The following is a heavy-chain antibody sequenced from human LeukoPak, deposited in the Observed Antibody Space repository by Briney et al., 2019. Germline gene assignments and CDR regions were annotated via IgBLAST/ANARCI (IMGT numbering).Heavy chain of an antibody. J-gene: IGHJ4*02. V-gene: IGHV3-23*01. D-gene: IGHD6-19*01. CDR1: GFTFSSYA. CDR2: ISGSGGST. CDR3: AKDRRGDSSGWTFDY. Sequence: AGGSLRLSCAASGFTFSSYAMSWVRQAPGKGLEWVSAISGSGGSTYYADSVKGRFTISRDNSKNTLYLQMNSLRAEDTAVYYCAKDRRGDSSGWTFDYWGQGTLVTVSS.